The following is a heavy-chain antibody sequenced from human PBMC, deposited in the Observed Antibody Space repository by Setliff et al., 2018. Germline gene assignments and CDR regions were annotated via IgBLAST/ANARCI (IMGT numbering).Heavy chain of an antibody. D-gene: IGHD4-4*01. Sequence: GESLKISCKGSGYTFTTNWIAWVRQMPGKGLEWMGIIYPGDSDTRYSPSFQGRVTISTDKSISTAYLQWSSLKASDTAMYYCARDSNYEGAYDYWGQGTLVTVSS. CDR3: ARDSNYEGAYDY. CDR2: IYPGDSDT. CDR1: GYTFTTNW. V-gene: IGHV5-51*01. J-gene: IGHJ4*02.